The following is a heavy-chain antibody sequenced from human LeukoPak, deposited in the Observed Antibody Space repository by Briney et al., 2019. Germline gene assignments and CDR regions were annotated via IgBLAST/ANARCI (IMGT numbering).Heavy chain of an antibody. J-gene: IGHJ4*02. CDR1: GFTLSRYW. V-gene: IGHV3-74*01. Sequence: PGGSLRLSCAASGFTLSRYWMHWVRQTPGKGLGWVSRINSDGSRSIYADSVKGRFTISRDNAKNTLYPQMNSLRVEDTAVYYCARDPFGSEGFWGQGTLVTVSS. CDR3: ARDPFGSEGF. CDR2: INSDGSRS. D-gene: IGHD3-10*01.